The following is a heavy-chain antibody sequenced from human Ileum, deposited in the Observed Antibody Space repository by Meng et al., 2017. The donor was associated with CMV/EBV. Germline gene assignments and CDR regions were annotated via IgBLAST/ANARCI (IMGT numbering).Heavy chain of an antibody. Sequence: SCKASGYTFTNYDINWVRQAPGKGLEWVSAISGSGGSTYYADSVKGRFTISRDNSKNTLYLQMNSLRAEDTAVYYCAKSTVLMVYAMTEYFQHWGQGTLVTVSS. V-gene: IGHV3-23*01. D-gene: IGHD2-8*01. CDR1: GYTFTNYD. CDR2: ISGSGGST. J-gene: IGHJ1*01. CDR3: AKSTVLMVYAMTEYFQH.